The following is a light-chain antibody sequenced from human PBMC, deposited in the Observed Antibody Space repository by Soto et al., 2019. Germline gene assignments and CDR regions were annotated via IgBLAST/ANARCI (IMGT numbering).Light chain of an antibody. J-gene: IGLJ1*01. V-gene: IGLV2-14*03. CDR2: GVT. CDR1: SSDIGYYNY. CDR3: SSYASSSTLL. Sequence: QSVLTQPASVSGSPGQSITISCTGTSSDIGYYNYVSWYQHHPGKAPELIIYGVTNRPSGVSYRFSASKSGSTASLTISGLQAEDEADYYCSSYASSSTLLFGTGTKVTGL.